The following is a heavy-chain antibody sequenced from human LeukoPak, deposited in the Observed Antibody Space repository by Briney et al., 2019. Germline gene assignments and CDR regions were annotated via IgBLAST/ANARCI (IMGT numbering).Heavy chain of an antibody. J-gene: IGHJ4*02. CDR3: ASTYYDFWSGYPRGYYFDY. CDR2: MNPKSANT. D-gene: IGHD3-3*01. V-gene: IGHV1-8*02. CDR1: GYTFSSDD. Sequence: ASVKVSCKASGYTFSSDDINWVRQAPGQGLEWMGWMNPKSANTGYAQKVLGRATMTRNTSISTAYMELSRLRTEDTAVYYCASTYYDFWSGYPRGYYFDYWGQGTLVTVSS.